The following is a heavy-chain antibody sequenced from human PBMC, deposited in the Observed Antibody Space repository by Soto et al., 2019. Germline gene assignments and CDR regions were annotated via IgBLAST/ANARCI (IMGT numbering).Heavy chain of an antibody. CDR1: GFTFTSSA. D-gene: IGHD5-12*01. V-gene: IGHV1-58*01. CDR3: AAITRRDGYNPADY. Sequence: GASVKVSCKASGFTFTSSAVQWVRQARGQRLEWIGWIVVGSGNTNYAQKFQERVTITRDMSTSTAYMELSSLRSEDTAVYYCAAITRRDGYNPADYWGQGTLVTVSS. J-gene: IGHJ4*02. CDR2: IVVGSGNT.